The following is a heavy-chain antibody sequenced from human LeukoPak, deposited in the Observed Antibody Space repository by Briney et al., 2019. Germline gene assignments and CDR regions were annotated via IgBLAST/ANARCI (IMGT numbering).Heavy chain of an antibody. D-gene: IGHD4-23*01. CDR2: IYYSGST. CDR1: GGSISSGGYY. Sequence: SQTLSLTCTVSGGSISSGGYYWSWIRQHPGKGLERIGYIYYSGSTYYNPSLKSRVTISVDTSKNQFSLKLSSVTAADTAVYYCARDPEIMDYGGNYGMDVWGQGTTVTVSS. CDR3: ARDPEIMDYGGNYGMDV. J-gene: IGHJ6*02. V-gene: IGHV4-31*03.